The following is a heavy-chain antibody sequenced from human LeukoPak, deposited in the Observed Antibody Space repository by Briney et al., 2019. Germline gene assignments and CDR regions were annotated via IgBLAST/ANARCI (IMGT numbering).Heavy chain of an antibody. CDR2: IYPGDSDT. Sequence: GESLKISFQGSGYSFTSYWIGWVRPMPGKGLEWMGIIYPGDSDTRYSPSFQGQVTISADKSISTAYLQWSSLKASDTAMYYCARGAYYYDSSGSDAFDIWRQGTMVTVSS. D-gene: IGHD3-22*01. V-gene: IGHV5-51*01. J-gene: IGHJ3*02. CDR3: ARGAYYYDSSGSDAFDI. CDR1: GYSFTSYW.